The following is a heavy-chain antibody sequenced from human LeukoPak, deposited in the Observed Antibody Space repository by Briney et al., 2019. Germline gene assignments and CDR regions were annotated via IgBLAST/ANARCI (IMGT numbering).Heavy chain of an antibody. Sequence: GGSLRLSCSASGFTFSSYAMHWVRQAPAKGLAWVSVIAVSGANPYSADSVKGRFSISRDNSKNTLYLQMNNLRAEDTAVYYCAARGVITPFFDYWGQGTLVTVSA. CDR2: IAVSGANP. V-gene: IGHV3-23*01. D-gene: IGHD3-10*01. CDR3: AARGVITPFFDY. J-gene: IGHJ4*02. CDR1: GFTFSSYA.